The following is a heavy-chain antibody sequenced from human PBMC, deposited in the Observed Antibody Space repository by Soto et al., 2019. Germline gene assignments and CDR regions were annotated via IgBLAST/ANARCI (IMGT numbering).Heavy chain of an antibody. CDR3: AKRRGILTGYLVGMDV. CDR2: ISGSGGST. V-gene: IGHV3-23*01. CDR1: GFTFSSYA. D-gene: IGHD3-9*01. Sequence: PGGSLRLSCAASGFTFSSYAMSWVRQAPGKGLEWVSAISGSGGSTYCADSVKGRFTISRDNSKNTLYLQMNSLRAEDTAVYYCAKRRGILTGYLVGMDVWGQGTTVTVSS. J-gene: IGHJ6*02.